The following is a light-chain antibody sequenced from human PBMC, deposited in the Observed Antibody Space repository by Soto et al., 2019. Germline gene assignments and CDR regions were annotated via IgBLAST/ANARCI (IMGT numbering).Light chain of an antibody. CDR2: GAS. CDR3: QQSYRSPYT. V-gene: IGKV1-39*01. CDR1: QNINIY. J-gene: IGKJ2*01. Sequence: IQLTQSPSSLSASVGDRVTVTCRASQNINIYLNWYQQKPGKAPTLLIYGASSSQSGVPSRFSGGGSRTDFTLTISSLQAEDFATYYCQQSYRSPYTFGQGTRLEI.